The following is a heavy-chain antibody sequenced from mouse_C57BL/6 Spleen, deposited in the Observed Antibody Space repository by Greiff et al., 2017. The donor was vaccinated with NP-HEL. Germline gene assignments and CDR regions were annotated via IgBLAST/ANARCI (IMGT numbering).Heavy chain of an antibody. CDR2: ISSGGGST. CDR1: GFTFSSYG. CDR3: ARPEGDYDSVLFAY. J-gene: IGHJ3*01. D-gene: IGHD2-4*01. V-gene: IGHV5-6*01. Sequence: EVHLVESGGDLVKPGGSLKLSCAASGFTFSSYGMSWVRQTPDKRLEWVATISSGGGSTYYPDSVKGRITISRDKSKNTPYLQMSSLKSEDTAIYYCARPEGDYDSVLFAYWGQGTLVTVSA.